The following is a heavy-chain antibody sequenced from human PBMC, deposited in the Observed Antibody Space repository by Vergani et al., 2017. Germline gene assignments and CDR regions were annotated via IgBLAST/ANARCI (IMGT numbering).Heavy chain of an antibody. J-gene: IGHJ5*02. CDR1: GESFSSLY. V-gene: IGHV4-34*02. Sequence: QVQLQQWGAGVVKPSGTLSLTFAVFGESFSSLYCSGIRPPPGEGLEWIGSIYYSGCTDYIPSLKSRVTISVDTAKHQFSLKLRSVTAAGTAVYYCARHVERNWFDPWGQGTLVTVSS. CDR3: ARHVERNWFDP. CDR2: IYYSGCT.